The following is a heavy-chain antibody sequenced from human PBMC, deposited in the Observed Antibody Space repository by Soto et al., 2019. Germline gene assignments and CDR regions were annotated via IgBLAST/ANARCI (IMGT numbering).Heavy chain of an antibody. CDR2: VYYSGTP. J-gene: IGHJ5*02. CDR3: ARHGILAGTLNWFDP. Sequence: TSETLSLTCAVSGGSSRQSSYFWGWIRQPPGKGLEWIASVYYSGTPYYNPSLKSRVTISVDTSKNQFSLKLSSVTAADTAVYYCARHGILAGTLNWFDPWGQGTLVTVSS. CDR1: GGSSRQSSYF. V-gene: IGHV4-39*01. D-gene: IGHD6-19*01.